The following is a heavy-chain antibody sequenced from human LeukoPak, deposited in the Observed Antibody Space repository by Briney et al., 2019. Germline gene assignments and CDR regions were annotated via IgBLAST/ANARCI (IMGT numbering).Heavy chain of an antibody. D-gene: IGHD5-24*01. CDR1: GFTFSDYA. V-gene: IGHV3-23*01. Sequence: GGSLRLSCTASGFTFSDYAMSWVRQAPGKGLEWVSGISGSGGSIRYADSVKGRFIISRDNSKNTLYLQMSSLRAEDTAVYYCAKGGDGYNYYFDYWGRETLVTVSS. CDR2: ISGSGGSI. CDR3: AKGGDGYNYYFDY. J-gene: IGHJ4*02.